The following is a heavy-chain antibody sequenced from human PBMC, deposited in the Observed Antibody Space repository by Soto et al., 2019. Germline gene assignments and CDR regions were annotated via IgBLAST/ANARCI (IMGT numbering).Heavy chain of an antibody. D-gene: IGHD2-15*01. CDR1: GFTFSAYD. CDR2: IGAADDP. CDR3: ARAYSGRLPRRADYYYAMDV. Sequence: GSLRLSCAASGFTFSAYDMHWVRQTTGKGLEWVSAIGAADDPYYLGSVKGRFTISRENAKNSLYLQMNSLRAEDTAVYYCARAYSGRLPRRADYYYAMDVWGQGTTVRVSS. J-gene: IGHJ6*02. V-gene: IGHV3-13*05.